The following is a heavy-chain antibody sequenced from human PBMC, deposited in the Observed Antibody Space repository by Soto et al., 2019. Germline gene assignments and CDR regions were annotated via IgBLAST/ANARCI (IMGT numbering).Heavy chain of an antibody. CDR3: ARAVKYQLLYEDYFDY. CDR1: GVSISSGGYY. D-gene: IGHD2-2*02. CDR2: IYYSGST. V-gene: IGHV4-31*03. Sequence: PSETLSLTCTVSGVSISSGGYYWSWIRQHPGKGLEWIGYIYYSGSTYYNPSLKSRVTISVDTSKNQFSLKLSSVTAADTAVYYCARAVKYQLLYEDYFDYWGQGTLVTVSS. J-gene: IGHJ4*02.